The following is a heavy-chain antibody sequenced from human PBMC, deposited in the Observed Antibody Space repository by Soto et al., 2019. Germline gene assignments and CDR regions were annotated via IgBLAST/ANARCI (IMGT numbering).Heavy chain of an antibody. V-gene: IGHV3-23*01. CDR3: AKDHDYGNYWGAFDI. J-gene: IGHJ3*02. Sequence: GGSLRLSCAASGFTFSSYAMSWVRQAPGKGLEWVSAISGSGGSTYYADSVKGRFTISRDNSKNTLYLQMNSLRAEDTAVYFCAKDHDYGNYWGAFDIWGQGTMVTVSS. CDR1: GFTFSSYA. CDR2: ISGSGGST. D-gene: IGHD4-17*01.